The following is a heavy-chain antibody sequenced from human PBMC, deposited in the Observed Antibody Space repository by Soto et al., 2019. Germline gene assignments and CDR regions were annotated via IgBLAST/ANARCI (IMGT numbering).Heavy chain of an antibody. V-gene: IGHV3-23*01. CDR1: GFTFYNFA. CDR2: ISGNGFTT. CDR3: AKPVHPYSSGRTFGF. Sequence: PGGSLRLSCTTSGFTFYNFAMNWVRQAPGKGLEWVSAISGNGFTTYYADSVEGRFTVSRANSKNTLYLQMSSLRVEDTAIYYCAKPVHPYSSGRTFGFWGQGALVTVSS. D-gene: IGHD6-19*01. J-gene: IGHJ4*02.